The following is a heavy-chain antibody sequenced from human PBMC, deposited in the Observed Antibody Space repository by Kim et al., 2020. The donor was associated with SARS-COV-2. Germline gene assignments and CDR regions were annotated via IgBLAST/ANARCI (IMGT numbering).Heavy chain of an antibody. Sequence: GGSLRLSCAASGFSFSTYWMTWVRQAPGKGLEWVANIKEDGSEKYYVDSVKGRFTISRDNAKNSLYLHMNSLRAEDTAVYSCARNRIDYWGQGTLVTVPS. CDR2: IKEDGSEK. J-gene: IGHJ4*02. CDR3: ARNRIDY. CDR1: GFSFSTYW. V-gene: IGHV3-7*01.